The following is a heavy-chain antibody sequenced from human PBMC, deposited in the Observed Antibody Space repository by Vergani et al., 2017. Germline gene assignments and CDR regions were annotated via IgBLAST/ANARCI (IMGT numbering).Heavy chain of an antibody. D-gene: IGHD2-15*01. CDR2: IKRDGTET. V-gene: IGHV3-7*01. CDR3: ARISGGSAPYLHY. Sequence: EVHLEESGGGLVQPGGSLRLSCAASGFTFGYYYMAWIRLAPGKGLDWVASIKRDGTETFYVDSVKGRFTISRDNAKTTLYLQMNSLRDEDRGVYYCARISGGSAPYLHYWGQGTLVTVAS. CDR1: GFTFGYYY. J-gene: IGHJ1*01.